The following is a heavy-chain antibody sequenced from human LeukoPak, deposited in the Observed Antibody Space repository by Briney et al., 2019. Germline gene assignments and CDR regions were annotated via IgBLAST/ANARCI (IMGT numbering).Heavy chain of an antibody. CDR1: GFTFKSYV. D-gene: IGHD1-26*01. V-gene: IGHV3-23*01. J-gene: IGHJ4*02. Sequence: PGGSLRLSCVASGFTFKSYVMNWVRQAPGKGLEWLATNGSGVSISYADSVKGRFTISRDNSNKPLYLQMNSLRVEDTAIYYCAKDLGWEVPAALYCGRGILVTVSS. CDR3: AKDLGWEVPAALY. CDR2: TNGSGVSI.